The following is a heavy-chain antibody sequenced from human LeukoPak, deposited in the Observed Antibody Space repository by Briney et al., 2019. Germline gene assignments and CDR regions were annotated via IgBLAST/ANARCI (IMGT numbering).Heavy chain of an antibody. CDR3: ARVDPGYSSSWQHFDY. J-gene: IGHJ4*02. CDR1: GYTFTSNY. Sequence: ASVKVSCKAFGYTFTSNYMHWVRQAPGQGPEWMGVISPSGGSTTYAQKFQGRVTLTRDMSTSTDYLELSSLRSEDTAVYYCARVDPGYSSSWQHFDYWGQGTLVTVSS. V-gene: IGHV1-46*01. D-gene: IGHD6-13*01. CDR2: ISPSGGST.